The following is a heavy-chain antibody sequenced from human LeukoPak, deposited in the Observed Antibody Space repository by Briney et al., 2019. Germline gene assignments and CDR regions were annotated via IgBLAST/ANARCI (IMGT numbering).Heavy chain of an antibody. CDR2: ISSGSSTI. D-gene: IGHD3-10*01. J-gene: IGHJ3*02. CDR3: ARAGGLLWFGEALESSDAFHI. Sequence: PGGSLRLSCAASGFTFSSFSMNWVRQAPGKGLEWVSYISSGSSTIYYADSVKGRFTISRDNAKNSLYLQVNSLRDEDTAVYYCARAGGLLWFGEALESSDAFHIWGQGTMVTVSS. CDR1: GFTFSSFS. V-gene: IGHV3-48*02.